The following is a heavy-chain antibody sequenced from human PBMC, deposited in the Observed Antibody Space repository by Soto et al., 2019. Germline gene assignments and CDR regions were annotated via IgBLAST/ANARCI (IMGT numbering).Heavy chain of an antibody. CDR2: ISYDGSNK. J-gene: IGHJ3*02. CDR3: AKDGGSYYISAFGI. D-gene: IGHD1-26*01. CDR1: GFTFSSYG. V-gene: IGHV3-30*18. Sequence: GGSLRLSCAASGFTFSSYGMHWVRQAPGKGLEWVAVISYDGSNKYYADSVKGRFTISRDNSKNTLYLQMNSLRAEDTAVYYCAKDGGSYYISAFGIWGQGTMVTVSS.